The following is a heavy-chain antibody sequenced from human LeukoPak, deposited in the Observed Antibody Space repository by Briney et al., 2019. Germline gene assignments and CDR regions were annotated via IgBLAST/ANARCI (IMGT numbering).Heavy chain of an antibody. CDR3: ARSRGHNWYFDL. D-gene: IGHD2-21*01. Sequence: SETLSLTCTVSGGSISSYYWSWIRQPPGKGLEWIGYIYYSGSTNYNPSLKSRVTISVDTSKNQFSLKLSSVTAADTAVYYCARSRGHNWYFDLWGRGTLVTVSS. CDR1: GGSISSYY. V-gene: IGHV4-59*12. CDR2: IYYSGST. J-gene: IGHJ2*01.